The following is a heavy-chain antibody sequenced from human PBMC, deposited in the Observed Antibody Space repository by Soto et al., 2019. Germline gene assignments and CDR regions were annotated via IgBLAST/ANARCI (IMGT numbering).Heavy chain of an antibody. D-gene: IGHD6-19*01. J-gene: IGHJ3*02. V-gene: IGHV3-23*01. Sequence: GGSLRLSCAASGFTFSSYAMSWVRQAPGKGLEWVSAISGSGGSTYYADSVKGRFTISRDSSKNTLYLQMNSLRAEDTAVYYCAKDQYSSGHTGAFDIWGQGXMVTVSS. CDR3: AKDQYSSGHTGAFDI. CDR1: GFTFSSYA. CDR2: ISGSGGST.